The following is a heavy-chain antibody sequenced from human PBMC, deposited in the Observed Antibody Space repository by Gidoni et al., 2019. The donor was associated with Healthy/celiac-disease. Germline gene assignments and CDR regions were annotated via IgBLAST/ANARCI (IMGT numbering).Heavy chain of an antibody. V-gene: IGHV1-46*01. CDR2: INPSGGST. J-gene: IGHJ4*02. Sequence: QVQLVQSGAEVKKPGASVKVSCKASGYTFTSYSMHWVRQAPGQGLEWMGIINPSGGSTSYAQKFQGRVTMTRDTSTSTVYMELSSLRSEDTAVYYCARGGMHDSSGYYQYYFDYWGQGTLVTVSS. CDR3: ARGGMHDSSGYYQYYFDY. CDR1: GYTFTSYS. D-gene: IGHD3-22*01.